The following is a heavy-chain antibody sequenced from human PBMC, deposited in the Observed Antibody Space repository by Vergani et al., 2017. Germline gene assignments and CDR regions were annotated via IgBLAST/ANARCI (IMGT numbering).Heavy chain of an antibody. CDR3: ASIARAPTRRDPAPDY. D-gene: IGHD3-16*02. CDR1: GGSFSDYY. J-gene: IGHJ4*02. V-gene: IGHV4-34*01. Sequence: QVQLQEWGAGLLKTSETLSLTCGVSGGSFSDYYWRWIRQAPGMGLECIGEVNHGGSTNYNPYLKSRVSISVDTSKNQLSLQLTSVTAADSALYFCASIARAPTRRDPAPDYWGQGILVTVSS. CDR2: VNHGGST.